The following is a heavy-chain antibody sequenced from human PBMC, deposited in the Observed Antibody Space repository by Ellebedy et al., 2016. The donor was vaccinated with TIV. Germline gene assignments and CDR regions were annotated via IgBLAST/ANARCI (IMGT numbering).Heavy chain of an antibody. Sequence: GESLKISCAASGFTFSSHAMHWVRQAPGKGLAWVAVIAHDESNKYYADSVKGRFTISRDNSRNTVDLQTNSLKSEDTAVYFCARDVYGYIDYWGQGTLVTVSS. V-gene: IGHV3-30-3*01. CDR1: GFTFSSHA. J-gene: IGHJ4*02. CDR3: ARDVYGYIDY. CDR2: IAHDESNK. D-gene: IGHD5-24*01.